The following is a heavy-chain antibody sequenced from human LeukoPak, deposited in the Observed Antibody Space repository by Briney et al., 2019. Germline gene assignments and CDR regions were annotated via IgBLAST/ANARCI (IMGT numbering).Heavy chain of an antibody. V-gene: IGHV3-23*01. CDR3: AKDIVVVVAATLDY. J-gene: IGHJ4*02. CDR1: GFTFSSYA. D-gene: IGHD2-15*01. Sequence: PGGSLRLSCAASGFTFSSYAMSWVRQAPGKGLEWVSAISGSGGSTYYADSVKGRFTISRDNSKSTLYLQMNSLRAEDTAVYYCAKDIVVVVAATLDYWGQGTLVTVSS. CDR2: ISGSGGST.